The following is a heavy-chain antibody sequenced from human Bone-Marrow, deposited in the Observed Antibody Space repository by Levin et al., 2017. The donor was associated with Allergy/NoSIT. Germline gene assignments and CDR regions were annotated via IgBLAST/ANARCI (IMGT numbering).Heavy chain of an antibody. D-gene: IGHD2-21*01. Sequence: GESLKISCAASGLTVSNNYMSWVRQAPGKGLEWVALIYSGGGTYYADSVKGRFTISRDNSKNTLYLQMNSLRTEDTAVYHCARNIPVADLGFWGRGTLVTVSS. CDR3: ARNIPVADLGF. J-gene: IGHJ4*02. CDR2: IYSGGGT. V-gene: IGHV3-53*01. CDR1: GLTVSNNY.